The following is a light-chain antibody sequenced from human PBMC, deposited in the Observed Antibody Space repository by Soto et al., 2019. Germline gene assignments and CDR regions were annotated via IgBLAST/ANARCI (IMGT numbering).Light chain of an antibody. J-gene: IGKJ1*01. Sequence: EIVLTQSPGTLSLSPGERATLSCRASQSFRSSYLAWYQQRPGQAPRLLIYAASRRATGIPDRFSGSGSGTDFTLTISRLEPEDFAVYYCQQYGSLSWTFGQGTKVDIK. V-gene: IGKV3-20*01. CDR2: AAS. CDR3: QQYGSLSWT. CDR1: QSFRSSY.